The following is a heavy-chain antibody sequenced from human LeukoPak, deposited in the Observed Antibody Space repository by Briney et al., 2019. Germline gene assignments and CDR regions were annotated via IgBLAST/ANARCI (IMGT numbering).Heavy chain of an antibody. CDR3: AKDRTIVVVTAIPD. D-gene: IGHD2-21*02. J-gene: IGHJ4*02. CDR1: GFTFSSYA. V-gene: IGHV3-23*01. CDR2: ISGSSGST. Sequence: GGSLRLSCAASGFTFSSYAMNWVRQAPGKGLEWVSAISGSSGSTYYADSVKGRFTISRDNSKNTLYLQMNSLRAEDTAVYYCAKDRTIVVVTAIPDWGQGTLVTVSS.